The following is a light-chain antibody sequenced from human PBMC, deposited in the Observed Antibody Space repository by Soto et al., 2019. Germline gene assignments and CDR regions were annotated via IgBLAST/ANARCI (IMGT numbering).Light chain of an antibody. V-gene: IGLV2-14*01. CDR2: DVS. J-gene: IGLJ1*01. Sequence: QSALTQPASVSGSHRQSITISCTGTSSDVGGYNYVSWYQQHPGKAPKLMIYDVSNRPSGVSNRFSGSKSGNTASLTISGLQAEDEADYYCGSYTSSSTQVFGTGTKVTVL. CDR3: GSYTSSSTQV. CDR1: SSDVGGYNY.